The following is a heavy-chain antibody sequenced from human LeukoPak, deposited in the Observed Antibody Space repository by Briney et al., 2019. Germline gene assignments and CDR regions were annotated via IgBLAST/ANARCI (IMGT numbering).Heavy chain of an antibody. CDR2: ISYDGSNK. CDR3: ARDYENQGYSSGWALDY. CDR1: GFTFSSYA. J-gene: IGHJ4*02. Sequence: PGGSLRLSFAASGFTFSSYAMHWVRQAPGKGLEWVAVISYDGSNKYYADSVKGRFTISRDNSKNTLYLQMNSLRAEDTAVYYCARDYENQGYSSGWALDYWGQGTLVTVSS. D-gene: IGHD6-19*01. V-gene: IGHV3-30-3*01.